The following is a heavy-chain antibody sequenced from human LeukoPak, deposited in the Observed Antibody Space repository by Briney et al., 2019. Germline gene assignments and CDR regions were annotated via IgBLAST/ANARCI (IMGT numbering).Heavy chain of an antibody. V-gene: IGHV1-69*05. CDR2: IIPIFGTA. CDR3: ASHADYDFWSGYYSYNWFDP. CDR1: GGTFSSYA. Sequence: GASAKVSCKASGGTFSSYAISWVRQAPGQGLEWMGRIIPIFGTANYAQKFQGRVTITTDESTSTAYMELSSLRSEDTAVYYCASHADYDFWSGYYSYNWFDPWGQGTLVTVSS. D-gene: IGHD3-3*01. J-gene: IGHJ5*02.